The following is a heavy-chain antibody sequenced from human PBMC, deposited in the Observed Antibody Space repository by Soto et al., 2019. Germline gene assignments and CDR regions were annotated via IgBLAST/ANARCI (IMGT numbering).Heavy chain of an antibody. CDR2: IYHSGST. CDR1: CGSISSSNW. V-gene: IGHV4-4*02. J-gene: IGHJ6*02. CDR3: ARAPGQLGYYYYGMDV. Sequence: SETLSLTCAVSCGSISSSNWWSWVRHPPGKGLEWIGEIYHSGSTNYNPSLKSRVTISVDKSKNQFSLKLSSVTAADTAVYYCARAPGQLGYYYYGMDVWGQGTTVTVSS. D-gene: IGHD1-1*01.